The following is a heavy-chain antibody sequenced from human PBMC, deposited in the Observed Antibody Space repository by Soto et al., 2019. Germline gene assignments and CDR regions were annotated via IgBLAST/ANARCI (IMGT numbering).Heavy chain of an antibody. J-gene: IGHJ5*02. V-gene: IGHV4-39*01. CDR3: ARHPRAASVTNCFDP. D-gene: IGHD6-13*01. CDR1: GGSVSSDIYF. Sequence: PSETLSLTCTVSGGSVSSDIYFWGWIRQPPGKGLEWIGTIYYTGTTYYNPSLKSRVTISVDTSNNQFSLNRNSVTAADTAVYYCARHPRAASVTNCFDPWGQGTLVTVSS. CDR2: IYYTGTT.